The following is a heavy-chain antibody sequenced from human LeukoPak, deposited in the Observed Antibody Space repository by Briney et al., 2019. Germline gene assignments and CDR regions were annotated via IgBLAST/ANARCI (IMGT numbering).Heavy chain of an antibody. CDR2: INDGGSGK. V-gene: IGHV3-7*03. J-gene: IGHJ4*02. CDR1: GFVFSNYW. CDR3: ARAVTSTEGY. D-gene: IGHD4-17*01. Sequence: PGGSLRLSCAASGFVFSNYWMTWVRQAPGKGLEWVASINDGGSGKYYVDSVKGRFTISRDNAQKSLYLEMHSLRAEDTAVYYCARAVTSTEGYWGQGTLVTVFS.